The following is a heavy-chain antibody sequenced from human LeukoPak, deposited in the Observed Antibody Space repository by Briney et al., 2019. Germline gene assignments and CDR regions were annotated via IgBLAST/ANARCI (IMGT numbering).Heavy chain of an antibody. Sequence: GGSLRLSCAASGFTFSSYAMSWVRQAPGQGLEWVSALSGSGGSTYYADSVKGRFTISRDNSKNTLYLQMNSLRAEDTAVYYCAKDLSITGTKYYFDYWGQGTLVTVSS. CDR2: LSGSGGST. J-gene: IGHJ4*02. D-gene: IGHD1-7*01. CDR3: AKDLSITGTKYYFDY. CDR1: GFTFSSYA. V-gene: IGHV3-23*01.